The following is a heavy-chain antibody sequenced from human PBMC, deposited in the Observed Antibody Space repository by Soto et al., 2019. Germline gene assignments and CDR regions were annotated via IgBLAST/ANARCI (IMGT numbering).Heavy chain of an antibody. D-gene: IGHD2-8*01. CDR2: IYPGDSDT. CDR3: ARGWARDIVLMVYEV. CDR1: GSSFTSYW. J-gene: IGHJ4*02. V-gene: IGHV5-51*01. Sequence: GESLKLSCKGSGSSFTSYWICWVRQIPGKGLEWMGIIYPGDSDTRYSPSFQGQVTISADKSISTAYLQWSSLKASDTAMYYCARGWARDIVLMVYEVWGQGTLVTVSS.